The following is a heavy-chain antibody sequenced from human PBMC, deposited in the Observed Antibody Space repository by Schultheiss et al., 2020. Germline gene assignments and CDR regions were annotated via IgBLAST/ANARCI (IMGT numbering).Heavy chain of an antibody. J-gene: IGHJ6*02. V-gene: IGHV3-30*03. CDR3: ARGGSAYYYYYGMDV. D-gene: IGHD3-10*01. CDR1: GFSFSSYG. CDR2: ISYDGSNK. Sequence: GESLKISCAASGFSFSSYGMHWVRQAPGKGLEWVAVISYDGSNKYYADSVKGRITISRDNSKNTLYLQMNSLRAGGTAVYYCARGGSAYYYYYGMDVWGQGTTVNGYS.